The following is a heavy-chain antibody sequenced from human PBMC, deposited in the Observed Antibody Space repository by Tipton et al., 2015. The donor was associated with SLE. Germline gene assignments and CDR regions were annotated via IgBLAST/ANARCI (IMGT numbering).Heavy chain of an antibody. CDR2: INHSGST. V-gene: IGHV4-39*01. D-gene: IGHD1-26*01. CDR3: ARQGQIVVLFDS. CDR1: GGSVSSGSYY. J-gene: IGHJ4*02. Sequence: LRLSCTVSGGSVSSGSYYWSWIRQPPGKGLEWIGEINHSGSTNYNPSLKSRVTISVDTSKNQFSLKLSSVTAADTAVYYCARQGQIVVLFDSWGQGTLVTVSS.